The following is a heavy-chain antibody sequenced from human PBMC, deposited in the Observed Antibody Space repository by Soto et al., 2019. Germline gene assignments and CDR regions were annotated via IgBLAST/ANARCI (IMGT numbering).Heavy chain of an antibody. Sequence: QVQLVQSGAEVKKPGSSVKVSCKPPEGTFASLAITGGRRPPGQGLEWRGGIIPIFGTANYAQKFQGRVTITADESTSTAYMELSSLRSEDTAVYYCARGTLDGYNLDYWGQGTLVTVSS. J-gene: IGHJ4*02. CDR1: EGTFASLA. D-gene: IGHD5-12*01. CDR3: ARGTLDGYNLDY. V-gene: IGHV1-69*12. CDR2: IIPIFGTA.